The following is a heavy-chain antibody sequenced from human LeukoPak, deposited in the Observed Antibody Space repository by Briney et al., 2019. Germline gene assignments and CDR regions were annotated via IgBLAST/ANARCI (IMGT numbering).Heavy chain of an antibody. Sequence: GGSLRLSRAASGFTFSSYSMNWVRQAPGKGLEWVSSISSSSSYIYYADSVKGRFTISRDNAKNSLYLQMNSLRAEDTAVYYCARDYRIAVAGSDEALGGYWGQGTLVTVSS. V-gene: IGHV3-21*01. CDR1: GFTFSSYS. CDR3: ARDYRIAVAGSDEALGGY. D-gene: IGHD6-19*01. J-gene: IGHJ4*02. CDR2: ISSSSSYI.